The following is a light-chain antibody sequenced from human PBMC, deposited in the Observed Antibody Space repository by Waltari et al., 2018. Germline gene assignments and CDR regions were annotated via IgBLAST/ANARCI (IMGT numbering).Light chain of an antibody. J-gene: IGLJ3*02. V-gene: IGLV1-47*01. CDR1: SSNVGSSY. Sequence: QSVLTQPPSASGTPGPRVTIPCSGSSSNVGSSYVYWYQHLPGAAPKVLMFRDDERASGIPDRFSGSKSGTSASLAISGLRSEDEADYYCAAWDDSLSCWVFGGGTKLTVL. CDR3: AAWDDSLSCWV. CDR2: RDD.